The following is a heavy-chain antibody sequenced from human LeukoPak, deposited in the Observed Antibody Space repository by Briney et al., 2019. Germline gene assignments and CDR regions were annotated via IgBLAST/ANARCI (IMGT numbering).Heavy chain of an antibody. CDR2: ISSGVATT. V-gene: IGHV3-48*02. J-gene: IGHJ4*02. Sequence: GESLRLSCATSGFTFGDFRMDWLRQPPGRGLDHVSYISSGVATTYYANSVVGRFCIARDDATKSSYLRMDSVRDGATSVYYCARDPHGGVFDSWGQGTLVTVSS. CDR1: GFTFGDFR. CDR3: ARDPHGGVFDS.